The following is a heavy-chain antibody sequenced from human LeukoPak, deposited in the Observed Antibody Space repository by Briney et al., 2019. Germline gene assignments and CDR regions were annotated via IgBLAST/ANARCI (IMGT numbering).Heavy chain of an antibody. V-gene: IGHV4-4*02. CDR1: GGSISSSNW. CDR3: ARPATYCSGGSCSPYYFDY. D-gene: IGHD2-15*01. Sequence: SETLSLTCAVSGGSISSSNWWSWVRQPPGKGLEWIGEIYHSGSTNYNPSLKSRVTISVDKSKNQFSLKLSSVTAADTAVYYCARPATYCSGGSCSPYYFDYWGQGTLVTVSS. CDR2: IYHSGST. J-gene: IGHJ4*02.